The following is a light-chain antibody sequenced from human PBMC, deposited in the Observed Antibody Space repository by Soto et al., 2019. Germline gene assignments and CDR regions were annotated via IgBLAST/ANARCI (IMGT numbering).Light chain of an antibody. CDR3: TSYTTSRGNV. CDR1: SSEVGAYNY. CDR2: DVS. J-gene: IGLJ1*01. V-gene: IGLV2-14*03. Sequence: QSVLTQPASVSATPGQSITISCTGTSSEVGAYNYVSWYRQYPGTAPKLMIYDVSNRPSGISDRFSGSKSGNTASLTISGLQAEVEADYYCTSYTTSRGNVFVTGTKVNVL.